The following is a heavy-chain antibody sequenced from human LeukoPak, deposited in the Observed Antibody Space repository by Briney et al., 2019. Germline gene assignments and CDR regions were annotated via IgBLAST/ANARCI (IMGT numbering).Heavy chain of an antibody. V-gene: IGHV3-7*01. J-gene: IGHJ4*02. CDR3: ASGRHDFLH. D-gene: IGHD3/OR15-3a*01. CDR1: GFVFSTYW. Sequence: GGSLRLSCAASGFVFSTYWMTWVRQVPGKGLEWVANINLDGTEEHYVDSSLKGRFTISRGNAKNSPYLQMTSLRVEDTAVYYCASGRHDFLHWGQGTLVTVSS. CDR2: INLDGTEE.